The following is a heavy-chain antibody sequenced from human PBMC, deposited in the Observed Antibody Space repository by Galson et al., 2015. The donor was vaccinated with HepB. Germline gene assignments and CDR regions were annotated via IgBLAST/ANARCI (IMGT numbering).Heavy chain of an antibody. Sequence: SLRLSCAASGFSVKNYGMTWVRQAPGKGLECVSAIGVSAGNTDYADSAKGRFTMTRDTSINTAYMDLSSLTSDDTAVYYCMRGPGYQLIPCDHWGQGTLVIVSA. D-gene: IGHD2-2*01. CDR1: GFSVKNYG. CDR2: IGVSAGNT. J-gene: IGHJ4*02. V-gene: IGHV3-23*01. CDR3: MRGPGYQLIPCDH.